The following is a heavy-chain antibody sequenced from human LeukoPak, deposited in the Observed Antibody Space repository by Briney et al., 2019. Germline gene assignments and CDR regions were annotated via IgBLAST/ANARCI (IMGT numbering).Heavy chain of an antibody. Sequence: GASVKVSCKASGYTFTGYYMHWVRQAPGQGLEWMGWINTNSGGTNYAQKFQGRVTTTRDTSISTAYMELSRLRSDDTAVYYCAREESSSPYYYYGMDVWGQGTTVTVSS. J-gene: IGHJ6*02. CDR2: INTNSGGT. V-gene: IGHV1-2*02. CDR3: AREESSSPYYYYGMDV. CDR1: GYTFTGYY. D-gene: IGHD6-6*01.